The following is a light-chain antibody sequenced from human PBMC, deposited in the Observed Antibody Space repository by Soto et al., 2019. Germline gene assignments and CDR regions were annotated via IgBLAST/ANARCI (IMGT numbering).Light chain of an antibody. J-gene: IGLJ1*01. Sequence: QSVLAQPPSVSGAPGQRVTISCTGSSSNIGAGSGVHWYQQLPGTAPKLLIYNDNKRPSGVPDRFSGSKSGTSASLAITGLQAEDEADYYCQSYDSSLSGYVFGTGTKVTLL. V-gene: IGLV1-40*01. CDR3: QSYDSSLSGYV. CDR1: SSNIGAGSG. CDR2: NDN.